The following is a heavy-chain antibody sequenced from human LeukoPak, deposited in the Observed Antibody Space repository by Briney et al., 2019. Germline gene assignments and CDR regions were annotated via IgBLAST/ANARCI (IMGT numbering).Heavy chain of an antibody. V-gene: IGHV3-23*01. CDR2: ITTSDGNT. D-gene: IGHD7-27*01. CDR3: AKDGGLWVSAHWGDY. Sequence: GGSLSLSCAASGFTFSSYTMSWVRQAPGKGLEWVSTITTSDGNTYYADSVKGRFTVSRDNSKNTLYLQMNSLRAEDTAVYYCAKDGGLWVSAHWGDYWGRGTLVTVSS. CDR1: GFTFSSYT. J-gene: IGHJ4*02.